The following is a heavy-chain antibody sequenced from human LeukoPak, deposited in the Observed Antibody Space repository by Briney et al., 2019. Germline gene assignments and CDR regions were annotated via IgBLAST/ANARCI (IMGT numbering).Heavy chain of an antibody. CDR3: AKDLTIGVSPWFDP. CDR2: ISGSGGST. CDR1: GFTFSSYA. J-gene: IGHJ5*02. Sequence: PGGSLRLSCVVSGFTFSSYAMSWVRQAPGKGLEWVSAISGSGGSTYYADSVKGRFTISRDNSKNTLYLQMNSLRAEDTAVYYCAKDLTIGVSPWFDPWGQGTLVTVSS. D-gene: IGHD1/OR15-1a*01. V-gene: IGHV3-23*01.